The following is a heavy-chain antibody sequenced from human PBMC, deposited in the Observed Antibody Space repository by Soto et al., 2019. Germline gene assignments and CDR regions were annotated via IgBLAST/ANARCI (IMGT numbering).Heavy chain of an antibody. Sequence: EVQLVESGGVLVQPGGSLRLSCAASGFTFSNYAMDWVRQAPGKGLEWVSYISVSSSNIRYADSVKGRFTISRGNANSSVHLQMNSQSADDSAVYYCARDRSSGGDWARYLDLWGRGTLVTVSS. CDR1: GFTFSNYA. D-gene: IGHD2-21*01. CDR2: ISVSSSNI. CDR3: ARDRSSGGDWARYLDL. J-gene: IGHJ2*01. V-gene: IGHV3-48*01.